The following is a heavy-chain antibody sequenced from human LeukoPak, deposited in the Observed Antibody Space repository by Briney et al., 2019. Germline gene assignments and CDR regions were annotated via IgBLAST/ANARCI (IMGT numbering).Heavy chain of an antibody. J-gene: IGHJ4*02. CDR2: IIPILGIA. Sequence: SVKVSCKASGGTFSSYAISWVRQAPGQGLEWMGRIIPILGIANYAQKFQGRVTITADKSTSTAYMELSSLRSEDTAVYYCARDRMDTGTYFDYWGQGTLVTVSS. V-gene: IGHV1-69*04. CDR3: ARDRMDTGTYFDY. D-gene: IGHD5-18*01. CDR1: GGTFSSYA.